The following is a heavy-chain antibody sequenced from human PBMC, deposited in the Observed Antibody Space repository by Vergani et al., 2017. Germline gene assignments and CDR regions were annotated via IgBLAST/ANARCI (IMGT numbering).Heavy chain of an antibody. J-gene: IGHJ4*02. CDR2: ISGSGDST. CDR1: GFTFSIYV. V-gene: IGHV3-23*01. CDR3: AKDQSRELRTFDY. D-gene: IGHD1-7*01. Sequence: EVQLLESGGGLVQRGGSLRLSCAASGFTFSIYVMSWVRRAPGKGLEWVSVISGSGDSTYYADSVKGRFTISRDNSKNTLYLQMNSLRAEDTAIYYCAKDQSRELRTFDYWGQGTLVTVSS.